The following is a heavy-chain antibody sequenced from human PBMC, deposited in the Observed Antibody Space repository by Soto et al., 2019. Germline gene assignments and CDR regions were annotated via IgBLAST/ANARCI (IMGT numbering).Heavy chain of an antibody. CDR1: GFTFSNYG. V-gene: IGHV3-30*18. CDR2: IRNDGSNE. D-gene: IGHD3-16*01. CDR3: AKGPAGGDTHRSADY. J-gene: IGHJ4*02. Sequence: GGSKRLSCAAAGFTFSNYGMHWVRQAPGKGLEWVAVIRNDGSNEYYADSVKGRFTISRDNPKHTLYLQMNSLRAEDTAVYYCAKGPAGGDTHRSADYWGQGALVTVS.